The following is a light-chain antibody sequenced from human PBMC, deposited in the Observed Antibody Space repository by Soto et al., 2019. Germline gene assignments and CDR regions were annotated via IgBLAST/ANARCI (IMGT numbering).Light chain of an antibody. CDR2: GAS. V-gene: IGKV3-20*01. J-gene: IGKJ1*01. CDR3: QQYGSSSWT. Sequence: EILMTQSPDTLSVSPGARAPLSCRASQRVYSNLAWYPQSPGQAPRLLIYGASSRATGIPDRFSGSGSGTDFTLTISRLEPEDFAVYYCQQYGSSSWTFGQGTKVDIK. CDR1: QRVYSN.